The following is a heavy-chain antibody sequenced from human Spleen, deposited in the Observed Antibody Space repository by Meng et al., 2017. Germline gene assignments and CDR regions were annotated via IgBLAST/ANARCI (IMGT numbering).Heavy chain of an antibody. CDR1: GGSVSSGSYY. J-gene: IGHJ4*02. CDR3: ARNDFWSGYFDY. Sequence: VPLQESGPGLVGPSEPLSLTCTVSGGSVSSGSYYWSWIRQPPGKGLEWIGYIYYSGSTNYNPSLKSRVTISVDTSKNQFSLKLSSVTAADTAVYYRARNDFWSGYFDYWGQGTLVTVSS. V-gene: IGHV4-61*01. CDR2: IYYSGST. D-gene: IGHD3-3*01.